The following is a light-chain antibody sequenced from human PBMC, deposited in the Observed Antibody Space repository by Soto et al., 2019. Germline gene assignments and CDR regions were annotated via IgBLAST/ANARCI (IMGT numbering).Light chain of an antibody. CDR3: QQRTNWPPT. J-gene: IGKJ1*01. V-gene: IGKV3-11*01. CDR1: QSVSSH. CDR2: DAS. Sequence: EIVLTQSPATLSLSPGERATLSCRASQSVSSHLAWYQQKVGQAPRLLILDASNRATGIPARFSGSGSGTDFTLTISSQEPEDFAVYYCQQRTNWPPTFGQGTKVDIK.